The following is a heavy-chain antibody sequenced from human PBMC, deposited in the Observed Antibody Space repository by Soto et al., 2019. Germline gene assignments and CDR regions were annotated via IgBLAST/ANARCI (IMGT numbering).Heavy chain of an antibody. J-gene: IGHJ6*02. Sequence: HPGGSLRLSCAASGFTFSSYWMSWVRQAPGKGLEWVANIKQDGSEKYYVDSVKGRFTISRDNAENSLYLQMNSLRAEDTAVYYCARGSEVVPAAIPYYYYGMDVWGQGTTVTVSS. D-gene: IGHD2-2*02. CDR3: ARGSEVVPAAIPYYYYGMDV. CDR2: IKQDGSEK. CDR1: GFTFSSYW. V-gene: IGHV3-7*01.